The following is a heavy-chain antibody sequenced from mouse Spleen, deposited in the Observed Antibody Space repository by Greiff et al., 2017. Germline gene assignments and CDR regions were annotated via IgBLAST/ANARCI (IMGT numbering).Heavy chain of an antibody. J-gene: IGHJ3*01. CDR1: GFNIKDDY. Sequence: EVQLQQSGAELVRPGASVKLSCTASGFNIKDDYMHWVKQRPEQGLEWIGWIDPENGDTEYASKFQGKATITADTSSNTAYLQLSSLTSEDTAVYYCTIDDGYHEAFWGQGTLVTVSA. V-gene: IGHV14-4*01. CDR2: IDPENGDT. CDR3: TIDDGYHEAF. D-gene: IGHD2-3*01.